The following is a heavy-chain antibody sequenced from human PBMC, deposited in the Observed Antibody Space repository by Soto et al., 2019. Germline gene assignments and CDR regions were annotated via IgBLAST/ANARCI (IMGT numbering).Heavy chain of an antibody. V-gene: IGHV1-69*01. J-gene: IGHJ6*02. CDR3: ARAHYGEGRGEYYYYGMDV. D-gene: IGHD3-10*01. CDR1: GATFNNYA. Sequence: QVQLVQSGAEVKKPGSSVKVSCKASGATFNNYAVSWVRQAPGQGLEWMGGIIPIFSAATYAQRFKGRVTITADESMSTAYMELSSLRSEDTAVYYCARAHYGEGRGEYYYYGMDVWGQGTTVTVSS. CDR2: IIPIFSAA.